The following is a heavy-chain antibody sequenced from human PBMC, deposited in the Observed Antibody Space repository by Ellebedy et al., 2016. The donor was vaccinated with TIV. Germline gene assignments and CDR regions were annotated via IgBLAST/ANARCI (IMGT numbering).Heavy chain of an antibody. D-gene: IGHD5-18*01. CDR3: ARDTAMDY. Sequence: PGGSLRLSCTASGFTFSSYIMHWVRHAPGKGLEWISSITNSGDYMYYADSVKGRFTISRDNARNSLDLQMNSLRADDTAVYYCARDTAMDYWGQGTLVTVSS. J-gene: IGHJ4*02. CDR1: GFTFSSYI. CDR2: ITNSGDYM. V-gene: IGHV3-21*01.